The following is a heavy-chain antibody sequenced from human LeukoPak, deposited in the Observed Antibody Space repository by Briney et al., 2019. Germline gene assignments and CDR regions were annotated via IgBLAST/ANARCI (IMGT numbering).Heavy chain of an antibody. J-gene: IGHJ4*02. Sequence: GGSLRLSCAASGFTFGGYEMNWVRQAPGKGLEWVSYISSSGSTSYYADSVRGRFTISRDNAKNSLFLQMNSLRSEDTAVYYCARVYSDTSGYYPSFGYWGQGTLVTVSS. CDR3: ARVYSDTSGYYPSFGY. V-gene: IGHV3-48*03. CDR1: GFTFGGYE. D-gene: IGHD3-22*01. CDR2: ISSSGSTS.